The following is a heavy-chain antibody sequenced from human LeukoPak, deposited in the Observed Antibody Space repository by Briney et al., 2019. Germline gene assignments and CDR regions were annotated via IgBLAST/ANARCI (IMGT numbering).Heavy chain of an antibody. V-gene: IGHV3-74*01. CDR3: GRQTSTSGGLSGFDY. Sequence: PGGSLRLSCAASGFTFSSYSMNWVRQAPGKGLVWVSRINSDGSTATYADSVKGRFTISRDNAENTLYRQMDSLRAEDSAVFYCGRQTSTSGGLSGFDYWGQGTLVTVSS. J-gene: IGHJ4*02. D-gene: IGHD6-19*01. CDR1: GFTFSSYS. CDR2: INSDGSTA.